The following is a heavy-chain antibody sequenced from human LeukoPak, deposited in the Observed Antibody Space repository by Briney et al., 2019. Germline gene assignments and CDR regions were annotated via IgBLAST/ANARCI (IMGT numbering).Heavy chain of an antibody. CDR1: GFTVSSNY. CDR3: ARGQYQLLNFDY. Sequence: GGSLRLSCAASGFTVSSNYMSWVRQAPGKGLEWVSVIYSGGSIYYADSVKGRFTISRDNSKNTLYLQMNSLRAEDTAVYYCARGQYQLLNFDYWGQGTLVTVSS. J-gene: IGHJ4*02. CDR2: IYSGGSI. V-gene: IGHV3-53*01. D-gene: IGHD2-2*01.